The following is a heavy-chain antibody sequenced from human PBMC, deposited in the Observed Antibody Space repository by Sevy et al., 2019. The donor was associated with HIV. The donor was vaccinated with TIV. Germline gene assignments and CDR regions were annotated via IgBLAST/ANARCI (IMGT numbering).Heavy chain of an antibody. D-gene: IGHD1-1*01. J-gene: IGHJ6*02. CDR2: IYPGDSDT. V-gene: IGHV5-51*01. Sequence: RSGESLKISCKGSGYRFADYWIGWVRQMPGKGLEYMGIIYPGDSDTRYSQPFQGQVTISVDKSISTAYLQWSSLKASDTAIYYCARGARGTLPSYYYYTLNVWGQGTTVTVSS. CDR1: GYRFADYW. CDR3: ARGARGTLPSYYYYTLNV.